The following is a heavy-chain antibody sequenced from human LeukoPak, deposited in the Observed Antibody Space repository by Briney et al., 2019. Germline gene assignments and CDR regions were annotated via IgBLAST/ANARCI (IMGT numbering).Heavy chain of an antibody. Sequence: PGGSLRLSCAASGFTFSNYAMSWVRQAPGKGLEWVSSITGNALNTYQADCIKGRFTISRDDSKNTLYLHLSSLRVEDTAVYYCAKLQDFYDNSGYSYFDNWGQGTLVTVSS. D-gene: IGHD3-22*01. CDR2: ITGNALNT. V-gene: IGHV3-23*01. CDR1: GFTFSNYA. CDR3: AKLQDFYDNSGYSYFDN. J-gene: IGHJ4*02.